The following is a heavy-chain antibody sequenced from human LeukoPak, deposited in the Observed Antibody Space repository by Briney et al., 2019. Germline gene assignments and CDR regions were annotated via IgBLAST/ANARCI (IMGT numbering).Heavy chain of an antibody. Sequence: PSETLSLTCAVYGGSFSGYYWSWIRQPPGKGLEWIGEINHSGSTNYNPSLKSRVTISVDTSKNQSSLKLSSVTAADTAVYYCASYDYIWGSYRYGGYFDYWGQGTLVTVSS. CDR1: GGSFSGYY. D-gene: IGHD3-16*02. CDR2: INHSGST. CDR3: ASYDYIWGSYRYGGYFDY. V-gene: IGHV4-34*01. J-gene: IGHJ4*02.